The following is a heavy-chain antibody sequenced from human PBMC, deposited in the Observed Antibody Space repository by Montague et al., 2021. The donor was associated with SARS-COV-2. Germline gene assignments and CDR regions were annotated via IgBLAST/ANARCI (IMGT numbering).Heavy chain of an antibody. CDR3: ARLTAGYCSGGSCYWGTGFDY. J-gene: IGHJ4*02. Sequence: TLPLTCTVSGGSISSGGYYWSWIRQHPGKGLEWIGYIYYSGSTYYNPSLKSRVTISVDTSKNQFSLKLSSVTAADTAVYHCARLTAGYCSGGSCYWGTGFDYWGQGTLVTVSS. CDR1: GGSISSGGYY. D-gene: IGHD2-15*01. V-gene: IGHV4-31*03. CDR2: IYYSGST.